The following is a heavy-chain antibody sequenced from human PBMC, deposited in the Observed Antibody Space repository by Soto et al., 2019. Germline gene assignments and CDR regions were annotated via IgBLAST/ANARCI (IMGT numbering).Heavy chain of an antibody. CDR1: GGTFSSYG. CDR3: ARRSHPRPGQLPPGDYYYGMDV. CDR2: IIPIFATP. J-gene: IGHJ6*02. V-gene: IGHV1-69*01. Sequence: QVHLVQSGAEVKKPGSSVKVSCKASGGTFSSYGISWVRQAPGQGLEWMGGIIPIFATPNYAQKFQGRVTITADESTSTVYMEMRSLRSDDTAMYYCARRSHPRPGQLPPGDYYYGMDVWGQGTTVTVSS. D-gene: IGHD2-2*01.